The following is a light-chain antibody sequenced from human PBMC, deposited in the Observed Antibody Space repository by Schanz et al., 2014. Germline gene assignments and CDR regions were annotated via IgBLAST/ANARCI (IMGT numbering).Light chain of an antibody. Sequence: SYELTQTPSVSVSPGQTANITCSGDKLDDRYVYWYQQKPGQSPVLVIHQDTKRPSGIPERFSGSNSGNTATLTISGTQAMDEADYYCQAWDSSAAIFGGGTQLTVL. CDR2: QDT. CDR3: QAWDSSAAI. J-gene: IGLJ2*01. CDR1: KLDDRY. V-gene: IGLV3-1*01.